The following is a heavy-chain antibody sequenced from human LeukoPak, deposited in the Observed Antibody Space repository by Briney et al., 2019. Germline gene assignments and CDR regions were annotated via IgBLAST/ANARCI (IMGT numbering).Heavy chain of an antibody. CDR1: GFDFRGFA. Sequence: PGGSLRLPCSASGFDFRGFAMYWVRQAPGKGLEWVALIWFDGKSQHYGDSVRGRFTLSRDNPNKILYLEMDNLRVEDTGLYYCARGDAGAGHWGQGTLVTVSS. CDR2: IWFDGKSQ. D-gene: IGHD3-10*01. J-gene: IGHJ4*02. V-gene: IGHV3-33*01. CDR3: ARGDAGAGH.